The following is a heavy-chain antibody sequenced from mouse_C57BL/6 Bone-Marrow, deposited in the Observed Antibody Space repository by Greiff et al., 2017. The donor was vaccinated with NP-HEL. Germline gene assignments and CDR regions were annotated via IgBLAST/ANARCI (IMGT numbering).Heavy chain of an antibody. J-gene: IGHJ2*01. V-gene: IGHV5-6*02. CDR3: ARQRGGYDPYYFDY. CDR1: GFTFSSYG. D-gene: IGHD2-14*01. Sequence: DVMLVESGGDLVNPGGSLKLSCAASGFTFSSYGMSWVRQTPDKRLEWVATISSGGSYTYYPDSVKGRFTISRDNAKNTLYLQMSSLKSEDTAMYYCARQRGGYDPYYFDYWGQGTTLTVSS. CDR2: ISSGGSYT.